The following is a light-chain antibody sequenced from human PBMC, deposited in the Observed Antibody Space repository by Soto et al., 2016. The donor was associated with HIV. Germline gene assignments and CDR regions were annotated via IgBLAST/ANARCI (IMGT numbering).Light chain of an antibody. CDR3: QQSSETPRT. Sequence: DIQLTQSPSSLSASVGDRVTITCRASQSISNYVNWYQQKPGKAPKVLISSAFTLESGVSSRFSGSRSGAVFTLTISSLQPEDFGTYYCQQSSETPRTFGQGTKVVI. CDR1: QSISNY. J-gene: IGKJ1*01. V-gene: IGKV1-39*01. CDR2: SAF.